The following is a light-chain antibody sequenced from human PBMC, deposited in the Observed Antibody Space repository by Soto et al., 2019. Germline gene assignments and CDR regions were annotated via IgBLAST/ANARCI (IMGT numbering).Light chain of an antibody. J-gene: IGLJ2*01. CDR2: DVN. CDR3: NSYGGTNNYVV. Sequence: QSALTQPPSASGSPGQSVXIXCTGTSSDVGGYNYVSWYRQHPGKAPQLIIYDVNKRPSGVPDRFSGSKSGNTASLTVSGLQAEDEADYFCNSYGGTNNYVVFGGGTKLTVL. V-gene: IGLV2-8*01. CDR1: SSDVGGYNY.